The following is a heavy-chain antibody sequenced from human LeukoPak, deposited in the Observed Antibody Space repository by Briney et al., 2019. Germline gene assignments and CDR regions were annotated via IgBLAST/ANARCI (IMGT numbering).Heavy chain of an antibody. Sequence: PSETLSLTCSISGGSITSSSYYWGWIRQPPGKGLEWIGSIQYGGRTFYNPSLKSRVIIFEDTSYNQFSLKLSSVTAADTAVYYCAARGAAAGKSDYWGQGTLVTVSS. CDR1: GGSITSSSYY. V-gene: IGHV4-39*07. J-gene: IGHJ4*02. CDR2: IQYGGRT. D-gene: IGHD6-13*01. CDR3: AARGAAAGKSDY.